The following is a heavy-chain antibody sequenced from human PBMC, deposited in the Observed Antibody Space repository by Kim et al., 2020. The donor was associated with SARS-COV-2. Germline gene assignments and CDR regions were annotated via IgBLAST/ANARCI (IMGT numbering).Heavy chain of an antibody. J-gene: IGHJ4*02. V-gene: IGHV1-18*01. CDR3: ARDLDSTNGRVDDF. Sequence: ASVKVSCRTSGYTFPSYGISWVRLAPGQGLEWMGWISAYNGNTNYAQKLQGRVTMTTDTSTSTAYMELRSLRSDDTAVYYCARDLDSTNGRVDDFWGQGTLVTVSS. CDR2: ISAYNGNT. D-gene: IGHD2-8*01. CDR1: GYTFPSYG.